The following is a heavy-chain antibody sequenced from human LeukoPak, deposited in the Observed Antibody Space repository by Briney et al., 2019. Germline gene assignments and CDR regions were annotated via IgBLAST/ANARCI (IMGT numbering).Heavy chain of an antibody. D-gene: IGHD3-10*01. Sequence: GSLRLSCAASGFTFSDYYMSWIRQAPGKGLEGVSYISSSGSTIYYADSVKCRFTISSDNAKNSLYLQMNSLSAEDTAVYYCARDEPITMVRGVIDYWGQGTLVTVSS. CDR2: ISSSGSTI. J-gene: IGHJ4*02. V-gene: IGHV3-11*01. CDR1: GFTFSDYY. CDR3: ARDEPITMVRGVIDY.